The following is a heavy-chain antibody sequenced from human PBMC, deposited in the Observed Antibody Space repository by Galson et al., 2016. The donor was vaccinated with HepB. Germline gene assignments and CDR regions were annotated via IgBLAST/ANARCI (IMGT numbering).Heavy chain of an antibody. CDR3: ARDLWRGGRIDY. CDR2: ITIDGSTT. D-gene: IGHD4-23*01. J-gene: IGHJ4*02. V-gene: IGHV3-74*01. CDR1: GFTFSNYW. Sequence: SLRLSCAASGFTFSNYWMHWVRQAPGKGLVWVSHITIDGSTTTHADSVKGRFTISRDNAKNTLYLQMNSLRAEDTAVYYCARDLWRGGRIDYWGQGTLVTVSS.